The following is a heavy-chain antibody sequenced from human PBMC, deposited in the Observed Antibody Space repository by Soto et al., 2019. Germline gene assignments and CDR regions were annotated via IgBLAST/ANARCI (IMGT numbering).Heavy chain of an antibody. CDR1: GGTFSSYA. D-gene: IGHD2-15*01. CDR2: IIPIFGTA. Sequence: GASVKVSCKASGGTFSSYAISWVRQAPGQGLEWMGGIIPIFGTANYAQKFQGRVTITADESTSTAYMELSSLRSEDTAVYYCVVGIYCSGGSCYELDYWGQGTLVTVSS. J-gene: IGHJ4*02. V-gene: IGHV1-69*13. CDR3: VVGIYCSGGSCYELDY.